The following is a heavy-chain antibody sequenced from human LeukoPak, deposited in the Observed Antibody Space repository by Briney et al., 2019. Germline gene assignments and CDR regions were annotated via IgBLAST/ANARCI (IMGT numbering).Heavy chain of an antibody. CDR1: GGSIRSGGYY. CDR2: INHSGST. D-gene: IGHD2-15*01. V-gene: IGHV4-34*01. Sequence: SETLSLTCTVSGGSIRSGGYYWSWIRQPPGKGLEWIGEINHSGSTNYNPSLKSRVTISVDTSKNQFSLKLSSVTAADTAVYYCARAGCSGGSCYPFDYWGQGTLVTVSS. J-gene: IGHJ4*02. CDR3: ARAGCSGGSCYPFDY.